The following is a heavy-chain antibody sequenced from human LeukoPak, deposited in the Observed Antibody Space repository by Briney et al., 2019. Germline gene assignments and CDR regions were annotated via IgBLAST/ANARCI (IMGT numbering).Heavy chain of an antibody. V-gene: IGHV1-8*03. J-gene: IGHJ5*02. CDR2: MNPNSGNT. CDR1: GYTFTSYD. D-gene: IGHD3-10*01. CDR3: ARAPRITMVRGVIYWFDP. Sequence: AASVKVSCKASGYTFTSYDINWVRQATGQGLEWMGWMNPNSGNTGYAQKFQGRVTITRNTSISTAYMELSSLRSEDTAVYYCARAPRITMVRGVIYWFDPWVQGTLVTVSS.